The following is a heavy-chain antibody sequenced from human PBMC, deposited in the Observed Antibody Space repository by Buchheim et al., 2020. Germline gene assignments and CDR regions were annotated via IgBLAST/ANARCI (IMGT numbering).Heavy chain of an antibody. CDR1: GFTFSSYS. CDR2: ISSSSSYI. D-gene: IGHD2-2*01. CDR3: ARKGLGYCSSTSCYPDY. Sequence: EVQLVESGGGLVKPGGSLRLSCAASGFTFSSYSMNWVRQAPGKGLEWVSSISSSSSYIYYAYSVKGRFPISRDNAKNSLYLQMNSLRAEDTAVYYCARKGLGYCSSTSCYPDYWGQGTL. J-gene: IGHJ4*02. V-gene: IGHV3-21*01.